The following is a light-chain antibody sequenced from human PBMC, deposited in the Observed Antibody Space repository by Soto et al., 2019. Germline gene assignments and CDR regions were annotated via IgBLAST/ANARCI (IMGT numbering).Light chain of an antibody. J-gene: IGLJ1*01. CDR2: DNN. CDR1: SSNIGNNY. V-gene: IGLV1-51*01. CDR3: GTWDTGLSAGV. Sequence: SVLTQPPSVSAAPGQKVTISCSGSSSNIGNNYVSWYQQLPGTAPKLLIYDNNKRPSGIPDRFSGSKSGTSATLGITGLQTGDEADYYCGTWDTGLSAGVFGTGTKVTVL.